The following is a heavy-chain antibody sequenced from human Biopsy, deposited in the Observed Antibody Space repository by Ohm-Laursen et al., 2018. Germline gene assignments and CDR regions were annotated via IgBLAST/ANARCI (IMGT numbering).Heavy chain of an antibody. V-gene: IGHV3-11*01. CDR1: GFSFSDYH. J-gene: IGHJ6*02. CDR2: ISGGGTI. Sequence: SLRLSRSASGFSFSDYHMRWIRQAPGRGLERVSYISGGGTIYYGDSMKGRVSISRDNAKNSLYLQMHSLRAEDTAVYYCARDTRWSPYSMDVWGQGTTVTVSS. CDR3: ARDTRWSPYSMDV. D-gene: IGHD4-23*01.